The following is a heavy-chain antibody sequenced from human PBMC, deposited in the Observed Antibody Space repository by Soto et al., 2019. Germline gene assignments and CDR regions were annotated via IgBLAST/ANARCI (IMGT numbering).Heavy chain of an antibody. J-gene: IGHJ6*02. CDR1: VFTFSDYY. V-gene: IGHV3-11*01. D-gene: IGHD6-13*01. CDR2: ISSSGSTI. CDR3: ARDRGGAAAGNYYYYYGMDV. Sequence: GGSLRLSCAASVFTFSDYYMSWIRQAPGKGLEWVSYISSSGSTIYYADSVKGRFTISRDNAKNSLYLQMNSLRAEDTAVYYCARDRGGAAAGNYYYYYGMDVWGQGTTVTVSS.